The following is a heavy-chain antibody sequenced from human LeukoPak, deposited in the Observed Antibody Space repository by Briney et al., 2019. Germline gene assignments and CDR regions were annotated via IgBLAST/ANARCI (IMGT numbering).Heavy chain of an antibody. J-gene: IGHJ3*02. CDR1: GFTFSSYW. V-gene: IGHV3-74*01. CDR3: ARVDYLLGDAFDI. Sequence: GGSLRLSCAASGFTFSSYWMHWVRQAPGKGLVWVSRINSDGSSTSYADSVKGRFTISRDNAKNSLYLQMNSLRAEDTAVYYCARVDYLLGDAFDIWGQGTMVTVSS. D-gene: IGHD4-11*01. CDR2: INSDGSST.